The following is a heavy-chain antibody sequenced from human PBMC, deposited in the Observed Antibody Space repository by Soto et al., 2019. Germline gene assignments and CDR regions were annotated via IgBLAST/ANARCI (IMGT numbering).Heavy chain of an antibody. J-gene: IGHJ4*02. CDR1: GFTFSSYG. D-gene: IGHD3-22*01. CDR3: ARDLLYYYDSSGYYDQQAYFDY. V-gene: IGHV3-30*03. CDR2: MSYDGSDK. Sequence: GGSLRLSCAASGFTFSSYGMHWVRQAPGKGLEWVAVMSYDGSDKYYADSVKGRFTISRDSAKNSLYLQMNSLRAEDTAVYYCARDLLYYYDSSGYYDQQAYFDYWGQGTLVTVSS.